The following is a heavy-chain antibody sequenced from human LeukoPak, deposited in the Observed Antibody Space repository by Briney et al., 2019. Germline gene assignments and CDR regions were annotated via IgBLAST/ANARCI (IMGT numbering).Heavy chain of an antibody. Sequence: GGSLRLSCAASGFTFSSYSMNWVRQAPGKGLEWVSYISSSGSTIYYADSVKGRFTISRDNAKNSLYLQMNSLRAEDTAVYYCARDSSGYYPHAFDIWGQGTMVTVSS. CDR3: ARDSSGYYPHAFDI. D-gene: IGHD3-22*01. J-gene: IGHJ3*02. CDR1: GFTFSSYS. CDR2: ISSSGSTI. V-gene: IGHV3-48*04.